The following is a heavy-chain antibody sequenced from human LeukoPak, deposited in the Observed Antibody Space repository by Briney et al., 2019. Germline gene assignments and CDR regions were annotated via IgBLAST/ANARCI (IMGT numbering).Heavy chain of an antibody. CDR3: ARDRPPTLDY. J-gene: IGHJ4*02. CDR2: IYYSGST. V-gene: IGHV4-59*01. CDR1: GGSISSYY. Sequence: SETLSLTCTVSGGSISSYYWSWIRQPPGKGLEWIGYIYYSGSTNYNPSPKSRVTISVDTSKNQFSLKLSSVTAADTAVYYCARDRPPTLDYWGQGTLVTVSS.